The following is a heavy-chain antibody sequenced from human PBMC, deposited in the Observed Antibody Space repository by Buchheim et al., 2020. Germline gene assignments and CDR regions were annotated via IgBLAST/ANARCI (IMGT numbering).Heavy chain of an antibody. CDR1: GFTFSSYG. CDR2: ISFDGTNK. J-gene: IGHJ3*02. D-gene: IGHD3-10*02. V-gene: IGHV3-30*18. Sequence: QVQLVESGGGVVQPGRSLRLSCAASGFTFSSYGMHWVRQTPGKGLEWVAVISFDGTNKYYVDSVKGRFTISRDNSKNTLYLQMNSLRAEDTAMYYCAKRDLFGELFTDAFDIWGQGT. CDR3: AKRDLFGELFTDAFDI.